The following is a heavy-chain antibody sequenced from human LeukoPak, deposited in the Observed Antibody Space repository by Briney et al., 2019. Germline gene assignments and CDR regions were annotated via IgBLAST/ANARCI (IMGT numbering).Heavy chain of an antibody. D-gene: IGHD6-6*01. V-gene: IGHV1-18*01. Sequence: GASVKVSCKASGYTFTSYGISWVRQAPGQGLEWMGWISAYNGNTNYAQKLQGRVTMTTDTSTSTAYMELRSLRSDDTAVYCCARAGSGQLPRPLWFDPWGQGTLVTVSS. CDR1: GYTFTSYG. J-gene: IGHJ5*02. CDR2: ISAYNGNT. CDR3: ARAGSGQLPRPLWFDP.